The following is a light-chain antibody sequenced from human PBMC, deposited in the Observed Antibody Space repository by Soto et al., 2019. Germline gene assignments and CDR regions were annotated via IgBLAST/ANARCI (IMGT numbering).Light chain of an antibody. CDR3: QYYENSLGGHVV. CDR1: RSNIGANFD. V-gene: IGLV1-40*01. J-gene: IGLJ2*01. Sequence: QSVLTQPPSVSGAPGQRVTISCTGSRSNIGANFDVHWYQLLPGTAPKLLLSGTANPTSGLPDRSSGSTSGTSASPAITALQAEEEADYSCQYYENSLGGHVVFGGGTKLTVL. CDR2: GTA.